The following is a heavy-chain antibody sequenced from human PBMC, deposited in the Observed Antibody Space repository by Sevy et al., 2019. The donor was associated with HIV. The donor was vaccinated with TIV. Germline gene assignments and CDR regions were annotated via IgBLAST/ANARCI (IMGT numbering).Heavy chain of an antibody. CDR3: TTDPTAMVNMDY. D-gene: IGHD5-18*01. V-gene: IGHV3-15*01. CDR1: GFTFSNAW. CDR2: IKSKTDGGTT. Sequence: WGSLRLSCAASGFTFSNAWMSWVRQAPGKGLEWVGRIKSKTDGGTTDYAAPVKGRFTISRDDSKNTLYLQMNSLKTEDTAVYYCTTDPTAMVNMDYWGQGTLVTVSS. J-gene: IGHJ4*02.